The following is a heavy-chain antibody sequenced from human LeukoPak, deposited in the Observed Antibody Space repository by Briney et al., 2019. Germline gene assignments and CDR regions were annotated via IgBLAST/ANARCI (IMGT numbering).Heavy chain of an antibody. D-gene: IGHD1-1*01. V-gene: IGHV3-23*01. CDR2: ITGSGGAT. J-gene: IGHJ4*02. CDR3: AKDRRYNWNDGGYFEY. Sequence: PGGSLRLSCAASGFTFNTYGMSWVRQAPGKGLEWVSGITGSGGATYYADSVEGRFTISRDNSKNTLFLQVNSLRAEDTAVYYCAKDRRYNWNDGGYFEYWGQGMLVTVSS. CDR1: GFTFNTYG.